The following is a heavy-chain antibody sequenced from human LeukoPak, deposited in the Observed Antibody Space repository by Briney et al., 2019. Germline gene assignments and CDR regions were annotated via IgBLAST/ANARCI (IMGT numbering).Heavy chain of an antibody. V-gene: IGHV4-34*01. CDR2: INHSGST. D-gene: IGHD5-12*01. J-gene: IGHJ4*02. Sequence: SETLSLTCALYRGSFSGYYWSWLRQPPGKEREGIGEINHSGSTHYHPSLKSRATISVDTSKNQLALQLSSVTAADAPVDYCARRGRGYSGYRGGPGYYFDYWGQGTLVTVSS. CDR1: RGSFSGYY. CDR3: ARRGRGYSGYRGGPGYYFDY.